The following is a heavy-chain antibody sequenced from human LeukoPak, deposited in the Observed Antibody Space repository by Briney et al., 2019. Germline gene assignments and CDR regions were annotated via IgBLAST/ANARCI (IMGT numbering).Heavy chain of an antibody. J-gene: IGHJ4*02. CDR2: INHSGST. V-gene: IGHV4-34*01. D-gene: IGHD3-9*01. CDR1: GGSFSGYY. CDR3: ARVGKYYDILTGISSFFDY. Sequence: SETLSLTCAVYGGSFSGYYWSWIRQPPGKGLEWIGEINHSGSTNYNPSLKSRVTISVDTSKNQFSLKLSSVTAADTAVYYCARVGKYYDILTGISSFFDYWGQGTLVTVSS.